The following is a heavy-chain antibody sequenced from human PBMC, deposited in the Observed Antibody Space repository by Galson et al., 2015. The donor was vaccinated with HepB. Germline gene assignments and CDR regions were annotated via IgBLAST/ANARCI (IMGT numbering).Heavy chain of an antibody. D-gene: IGHD1-26*01. CDR3: AKMMGWELPDNFDF. Sequence: SLRLSCAASGFTFNRYAMSWVRQAPGKGLEWVSTISGSSASTYYADSVKGRFTVSRDNSKDTLYLQMNTLRAEDTALYYCAKMMGWELPDNFDFWGQGTLVTVSS. J-gene: IGHJ4*02. V-gene: IGHV3-23*01. CDR2: ISGSSAST. CDR1: GFTFNRYA.